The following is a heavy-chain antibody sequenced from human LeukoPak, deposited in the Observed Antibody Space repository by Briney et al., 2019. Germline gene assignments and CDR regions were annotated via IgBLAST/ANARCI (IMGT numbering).Heavy chain of an antibody. V-gene: IGHV4-34*01. Sequence: PSETLSLTCAVYGGSFSGYYWSWIRQPPGKGLEWIGEINHSGSTNYNPSLKSRVTISVDTSKNQFSLKLSSVTAADTAVYYCARGRGSIAASPSAWGQGTLVTVSS. CDR3: ARGRGSIAASPSA. CDR2: INHSGST. J-gene: IGHJ5*02. CDR1: GGSFSGYY. D-gene: IGHD6-6*01.